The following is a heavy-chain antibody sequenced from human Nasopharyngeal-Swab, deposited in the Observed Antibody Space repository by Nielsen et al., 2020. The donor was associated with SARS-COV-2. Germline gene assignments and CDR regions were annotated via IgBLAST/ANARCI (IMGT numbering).Heavy chain of an antibody. V-gene: IGHV1-69*13. D-gene: IGHD3-22*01. CDR3: AREPTYYYVSSGTPYYYYMDV. CDR1: GGTFSSYA. J-gene: IGHJ6*03. Sequence: SVNVSCKASGGTFSSYAISWVRQAPGQGLEWMGGIIPIFGTANYAQKFQGRVTITADESTSTAYMELSSLRSEDTAVYYCAREPTYYYVSSGTPYYYYMDVWGKGTTVTVSS. CDR2: IIPIFGTA.